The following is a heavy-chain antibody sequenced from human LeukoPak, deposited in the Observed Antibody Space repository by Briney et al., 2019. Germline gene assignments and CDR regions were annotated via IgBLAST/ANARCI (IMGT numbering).Heavy chain of an antibody. CDR2: IYYSGST. CDR1: GGSISSYY. D-gene: IGHD5-24*01. Sequence: SETLSLTCSVSGGSISSYYWGWIRQPPGKGLEWIGYIYYSGSTNYNPSLKSRVTISLDTSKNQFSLKLSSVTAADTAVYYCARAPLLTWGDGVSLYWYFDLWGRGTLVTVSS. J-gene: IGHJ2*01. CDR3: ARAPLLTWGDGVSLYWYFDL. V-gene: IGHV4-59*01.